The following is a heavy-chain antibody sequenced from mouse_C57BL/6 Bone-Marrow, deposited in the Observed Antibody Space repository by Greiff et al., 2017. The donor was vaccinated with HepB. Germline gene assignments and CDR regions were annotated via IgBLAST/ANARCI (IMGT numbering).Heavy chain of an antibody. CDR1: GYTFTSYW. Sequence: QVQLQQSGTELVKPGASVKLSCKASGYTFTSYWMHWVKQRPGQGLEWIGNINPSNGGTNYNEKFKSKATLTVDKSSSTAYMQLSSLTSEDSAVYYCARISGLPGGSYYFDYWGQGTTLTVSS. CDR2: INPSNGGT. V-gene: IGHV1-53*01. J-gene: IGHJ2*01. D-gene: IGHD1-1*02. CDR3: ARISGLPGGSYYFDY.